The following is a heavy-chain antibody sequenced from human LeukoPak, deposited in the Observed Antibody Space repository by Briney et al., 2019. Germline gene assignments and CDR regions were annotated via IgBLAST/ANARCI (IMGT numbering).Heavy chain of an antibody. CDR2: IYYSGST. Sequence: SETLSLTCTVSGGSISSYYWSWIRQPPGKGLEWIGYIYYSGSTNYNPSLKSRVTISVDTSKNQFSLKLSSVTAADTAVYYCARSSPPDFDYGENYYYGMDVWGQGTTVTVSS. J-gene: IGHJ6*02. D-gene: IGHD4-17*01. V-gene: IGHV4-59*01. CDR3: ARSSPPDFDYGENYYYGMDV. CDR1: GGSISSYY.